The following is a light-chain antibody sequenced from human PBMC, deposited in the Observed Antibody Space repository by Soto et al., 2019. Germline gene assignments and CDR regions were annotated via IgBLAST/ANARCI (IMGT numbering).Light chain of an antibody. J-gene: IGKJ1*01. CDR2: AAS. CDR3: QHYNSYSEA. V-gene: IGKV1-17*01. CDR1: QDIRSD. Sequence: DIQMTQSPSSLSASVGDRVTITCRASQDIRSDLGWFQQKPGKAPKRLIYAASTLESGVPSRFSGSRSGTEFTLTISSLQPEDFATYYCQHYNSYSEAFGQGTKVELK.